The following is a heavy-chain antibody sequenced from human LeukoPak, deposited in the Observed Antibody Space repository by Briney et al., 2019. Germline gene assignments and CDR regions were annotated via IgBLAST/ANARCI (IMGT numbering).Heavy chain of an antibody. V-gene: IGHV3-7*01. Sequence: GGSLRLSCAVSGLTFSSSWMDWVRQAPGKGLEWVASINPDGNKKYSANSVKGRFTISRDNAENSLYLQMNSLRVEDTAFYYCARDLAYSRLDYWGQGMLVTVSS. CDR1: GLTFSSSW. CDR2: INPDGNKK. J-gene: IGHJ4*02. CDR3: ARDLAYSRLDY. D-gene: IGHD5-18*01.